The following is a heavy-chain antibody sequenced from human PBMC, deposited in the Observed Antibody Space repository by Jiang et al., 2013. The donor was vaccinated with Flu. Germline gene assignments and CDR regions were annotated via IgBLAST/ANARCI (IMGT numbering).Heavy chain of an antibody. V-gene: IGHV4-61*02. Sequence: PGLVKPSQTLSLTCTVSGGSISSGSYYWSWIRQPAGKGLEWIGRIYTSGSTNYNPSLKSRVTISVDTSKNQFSLKLSSVTAADTAVYYCARGDSPIFDYWGQGTLVTVSS. CDR3: ARGDSPIFDY. D-gene: IGHD5-24*01. CDR2: IYTSGST. J-gene: IGHJ4*02. CDR1: GGSISSGSYY.